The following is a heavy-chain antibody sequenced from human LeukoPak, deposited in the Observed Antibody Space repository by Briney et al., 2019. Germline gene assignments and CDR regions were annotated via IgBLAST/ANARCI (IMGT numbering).Heavy chain of an antibody. Sequence: GGSLRLSCAASGFTFDDYAMHWVRQAPGKGLEWVSLISGGGDSTYYADSVKGRFTISRDNSKNSLYLQMNSLRTEDTALYYCAKDLIEINYGGNSHSSYWGQGTLVTVSS. D-gene: IGHD4-23*01. CDR2: ISGGGDST. CDR1: GFTFDDYA. CDR3: AKDLIEINYGGNSHSSY. J-gene: IGHJ4*02. V-gene: IGHV3-43*02.